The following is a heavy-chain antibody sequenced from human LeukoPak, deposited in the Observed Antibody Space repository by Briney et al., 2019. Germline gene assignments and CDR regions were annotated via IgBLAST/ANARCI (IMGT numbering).Heavy chain of an antibody. D-gene: IGHD3-22*01. Sequence: ASVKVSGKASGYTFTSYGISWVRQAPGQGLEWMGWISAYNGNTNYAQKLQGRVTMTTDTSTSTAYMELRSLRSDDTAVYYCARSSTYYYDSSGYAPVDYWGQGTLVTVSS. CDR1: GYTFTSYG. J-gene: IGHJ4*02. CDR2: ISAYNGNT. CDR3: ARSSTYYYDSSGYAPVDY. V-gene: IGHV1-18*01.